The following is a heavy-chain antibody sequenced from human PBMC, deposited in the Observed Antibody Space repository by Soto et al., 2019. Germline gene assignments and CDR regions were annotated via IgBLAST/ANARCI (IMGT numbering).Heavy chain of an antibody. CDR1: GFTCSSYW. CDR3: ARVIRXYYDSRGYKSAPRWFDP. D-gene: IGHD3-22*01. Sequence: RALRLYCADSGFTCSSYWMHWFRQAPGKGLLWVSRINSDGSSTSYADSVKGRFTISRDNAKNTLYLQMNSLRAEDTAVYYCARVIRXYYDSRGYKSAPRWFDPWGQGTLVTVSS. CDR2: INSDGSST. V-gene: IGHV3-74*01. J-gene: IGHJ5*02.